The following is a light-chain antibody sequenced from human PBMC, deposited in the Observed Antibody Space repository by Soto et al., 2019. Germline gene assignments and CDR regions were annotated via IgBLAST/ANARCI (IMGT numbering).Light chain of an antibody. CDR3: LSSTTGKTICV. J-gene: IGLJ1*01. CDR2: AVS. Sequence: QSALTQPASVSGSPGQSITISCTGTTSDVDSYDYVSWYQQHSGQAPILLVYAVSNRRSGVSHCFSGSKSGNMAPMSLSGLHAPDDPNYPSLSSTTGKTICVLGTGTKVTGL. CDR1: TSDVDSYDY. V-gene: IGLV2-14*01.